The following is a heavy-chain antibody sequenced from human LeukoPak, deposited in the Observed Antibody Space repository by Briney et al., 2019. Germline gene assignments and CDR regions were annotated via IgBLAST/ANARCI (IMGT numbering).Heavy chain of an antibody. Sequence: PGGSLRLSCAASGFTFSSYAMNWVRQAPGKGLEWVSAIIGSGGSTYYAGSVKGRFTISRDNSKNTLYLQLNSLRAEDTAVHYCAKGKFNIVVVPAAILAFDIWGQGTMVTVSS. J-gene: IGHJ3*02. CDR2: IIGSGGST. V-gene: IGHV3-23*01. CDR1: GFTFSSYA. CDR3: AKGKFNIVVVPAAILAFDI. D-gene: IGHD2-2*02.